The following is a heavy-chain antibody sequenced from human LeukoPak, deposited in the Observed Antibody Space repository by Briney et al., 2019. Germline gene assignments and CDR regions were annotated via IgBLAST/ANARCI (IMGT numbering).Heavy chain of an antibody. V-gene: IGHV4-39*02. CDR3: ARDPKEGPADY. Sequence: IGSIYYSGSTYYNPSLKSRVTISVDTSKNQFSLKLGSVTAADTAVYYCARDPKEGPADYWGQGTLVTVSS. J-gene: IGHJ4*02. CDR2: IYYSGST.